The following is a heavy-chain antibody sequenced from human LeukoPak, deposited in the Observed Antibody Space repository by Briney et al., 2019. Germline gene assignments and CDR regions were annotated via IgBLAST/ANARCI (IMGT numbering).Heavy chain of an antibody. CDR3: AKTDYDFAGV. V-gene: IGHV3-30*02. D-gene: IGHD3-3*01. Sequence: PGGSLRLSCAASGFTFSSYGMHWVRQAPGKRLEWVVFIRYDGSNKYYADSVKGRFTISRDNSKNTLYLQMNSLRAEDTAVYYCAKTDYDFAGVWGQGTMVTVSS. CDR2: IRYDGSNK. J-gene: IGHJ3*01. CDR1: GFTFSSYG.